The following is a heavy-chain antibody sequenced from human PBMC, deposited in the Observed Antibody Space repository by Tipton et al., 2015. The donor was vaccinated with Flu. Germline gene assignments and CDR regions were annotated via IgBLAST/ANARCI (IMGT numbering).Heavy chain of an antibody. Sequence: TLSLTCTVSGDSMSSFYWSWIRQPAGKGLEWIGRIYTSGSTKYNPSLKSRVTISVDTSKNQFSLKLTSVTAADTAVYYCASKFANWGVWEPLDYWGQGTLVTVSS. CDR1: GDSMSSFY. D-gene: IGHD7-27*01. J-gene: IGHJ4*02. CDR2: IYTSGST. V-gene: IGHV4-4*07. CDR3: ASKFANWGVWEPLDY.